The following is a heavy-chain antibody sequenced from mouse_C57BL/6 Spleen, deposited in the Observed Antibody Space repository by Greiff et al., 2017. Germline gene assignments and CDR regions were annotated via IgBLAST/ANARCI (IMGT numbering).Heavy chain of an antibody. CDR2: IDPSDSYT. J-gene: IGHJ3*01. V-gene: IGHV1-50*01. Sequence: QVQLQQPGAELVKPGASVKLSCKASGYTFTSYWMQWVKQRPGQGLEWIGEIDPSDSYTNYNQKFKGKATLTVDTSSSTAYMQLSSLTSEDSAVYYCARNYGSSYRFAYWGQVTLVTVSA. D-gene: IGHD1-1*01. CDR3: ARNYGSSYRFAY. CDR1: GYTFTSYW.